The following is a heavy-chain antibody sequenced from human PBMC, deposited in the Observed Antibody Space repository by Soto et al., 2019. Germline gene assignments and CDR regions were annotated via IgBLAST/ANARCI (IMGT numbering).Heavy chain of an antibody. CDR1: GYSFTTYR. D-gene: IGHD3-10*01. CDR3: SKIPIRCDDIGSGRDYH. J-gene: IGHJ4*02. CDR2: IDPNAGYS. Sequence: GESLKISCKGPGYSFTTYRINWVRQMPGKGLAWMGRIDPNAGYSNYSASFQGHVTITADTSISTAYLQWTSLRASDTAIYYCSKIPIRCDDIGSGRDYHWGQGTLVTVSS. V-gene: IGHV5-10-1*01.